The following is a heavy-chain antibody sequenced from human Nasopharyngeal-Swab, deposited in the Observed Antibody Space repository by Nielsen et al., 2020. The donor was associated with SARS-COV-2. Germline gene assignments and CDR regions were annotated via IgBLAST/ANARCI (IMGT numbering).Heavy chain of an antibody. D-gene: IGHD3-22*01. J-gene: IGHJ4*02. V-gene: IGHV3-49*04. CDR2: IRSKAYGGTT. CDR3: TRGYDTFDY. Sequence: GESLKISCAASGFTFGDYAMSWVRQAPGKGLEWVGFIRSKAYGGTTEYAASVKGRFTISRDDSKSIAYLQMNSLKTGDTAVYYCTRGYDTFDYWGQGTLVTVSS. CDR1: GFTFGDYA.